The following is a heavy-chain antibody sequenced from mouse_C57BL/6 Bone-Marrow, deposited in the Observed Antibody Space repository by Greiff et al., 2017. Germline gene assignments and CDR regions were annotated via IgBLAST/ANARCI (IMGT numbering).Heavy chain of an antibody. CDR3: ARQGTTGFAY. CDR1: GFTFSSYG. V-gene: IGHV5-6*01. Sequence: EVQRVESGGDLVKPGGSLKLSCAASGFTFSSYGMSWVRQTPDKRLEWVATISSGGSYTYYPDRVKGRFTISTDNAKNTLYLQMSSLKSEDTAMYYCARQGTTGFAYWGQGTLVTVSA. CDR2: ISSGGSYT. D-gene: IGHD1-1*01. J-gene: IGHJ3*01.